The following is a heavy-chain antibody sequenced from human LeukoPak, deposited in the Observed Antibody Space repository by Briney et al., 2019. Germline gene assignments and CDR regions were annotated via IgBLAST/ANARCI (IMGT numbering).Heavy chain of an antibody. CDR3: ARVESGYYDSFDI. J-gene: IGHJ3*02. V-gene: IGHV1-2*02. CDR1: GYTFTGYY. D-gene: IGHD3-22*01. CDR2: INPNSGGT. Sequence: ASVKVSCKASGYTFTGYYMHWVRQAPGQGLEWMGWINPNSGGTNYAQKFQGRVTMTRDTSISTAYMELSRLRSDDTAVYYCARVESGYYDSFDIWGQGTMVIVSS.